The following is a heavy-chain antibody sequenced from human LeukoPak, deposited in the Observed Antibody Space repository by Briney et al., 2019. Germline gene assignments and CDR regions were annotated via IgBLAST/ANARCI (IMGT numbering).Heavy chain of an antibody. CDR2: IYYSGST. Sequence: SETLSLTCTVSGGSISSSSYYWGWIRQPPGKGLEWIGSIYYSGSTYYNPSLKSRVTISVDTSKNQFSLKLSSVTAADTAVYYCARGGVVVATIGWFDPWGQGTLVTVSS. CDR3: ARGGVVVATIGWFDP. D-gene: IGHD5-12*01. V-gene: IGHV4-39*07. CDR1: GGSISSSSYY. J-gene: IGHJ5*02.